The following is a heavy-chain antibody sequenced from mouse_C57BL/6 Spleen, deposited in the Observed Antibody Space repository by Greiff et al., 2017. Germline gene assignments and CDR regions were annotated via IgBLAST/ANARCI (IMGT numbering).Heavy chain of an antibody. CDR3: AREGDDGYSWFAY. Sequence: QVQLQQPGAELVRPGTSVKLSCKASGYTFTSYWMHWVKQRPGQGLEWIGVIDPSDSYTNYNQKFKGKATLTVDKSSSTAYMQLSSLTSEDSAVYYCAREGDDGYSWFAYWGQGTLVTVSA. CDR1: GYTFTSYW. CDR2: IDPSDSYT. J-gene: IGHJ3*01. D-gene: IGHD2-3*01. V-gene: IGHV1-59*01.